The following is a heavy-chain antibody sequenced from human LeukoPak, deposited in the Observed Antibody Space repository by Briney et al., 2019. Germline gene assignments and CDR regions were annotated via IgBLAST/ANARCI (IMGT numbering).Heavy chain of an antibody. Sequence: GGSLRLSCAASGFTFSSYWMSWVRQAPGKGLEWVSYISGSGGTIYYGDSVKGRFTISRDNAKNSMYLQMNSLRAEDTAVYYCARDEIRSGAFDIWGQGTMVTVSS. J-gene: IGHJ3*02. CDR2: ISGSGGTI. V-gene: IGHV3-48*03. CDR1: GFTFSSYW. CDR3: ARDEIRSGAFDI. D-gene: IGHD3-10*01.